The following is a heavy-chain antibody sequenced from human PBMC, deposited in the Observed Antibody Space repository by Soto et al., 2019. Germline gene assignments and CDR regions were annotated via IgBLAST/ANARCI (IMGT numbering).Heavy chain of an antibody. CDR1: GGSISGYY. CDR3: ARVVVAAIGRWFDP. V-gene: IGHV4-59*01. J-gene: IGHJ5*02. Sequence: SETLSLTCTVSGGSISGYYWSWIRQPPGKGLEWIGYIYYSGSTNYNPSLKSRVTISVDTSKNQFSLKLSSVTAADTAVYYCARVVVAAIGRWFDPWGQGTLVTVSS. CDR2: IYYSGST. D-gene: IGHD2-15*01.